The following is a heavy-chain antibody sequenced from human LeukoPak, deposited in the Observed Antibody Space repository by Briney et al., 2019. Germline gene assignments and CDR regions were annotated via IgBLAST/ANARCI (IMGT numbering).Heavy chain of an antibody. J-gene: IGHJ4*02. CDR3: ARVAYSSTWGYFDY. V-gene: IGHV3-48*03. D-gene: IGHD6-13*01. Sequence: PGGSLRLSCAASGFTSSSYEVNWVRQAPGKGLEWVSYISISGSTMYYADSVKGRFTTSRDNAKNSLYLQMNSLRAEDTAVYYCARVAYSSTWGYFDYWGQGTLVTVSS. CDR2: ISISGSTM. CDR1: GFTSSSYE.